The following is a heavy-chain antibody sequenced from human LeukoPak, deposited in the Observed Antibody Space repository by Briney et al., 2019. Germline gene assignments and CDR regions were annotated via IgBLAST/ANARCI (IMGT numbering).Heavy chain of an antibody. Sequence: SETLSLTCTVSDYSISSGYYWGWIRQPPGKGLEWIGSIYYSGSTYYNPSLKSRVTISIDRSKNQFFLNMISVTAADTALYHCARTETGVGATDYWGQGTLVTVSS. D-gene: IGHD1-26*01. V-gene: IGHV4-38-2*02. CDR3: ARTETGVGATDY. J-gene: IGHJ4*02. CDR2: IYYSGST. CDR1: DYSISSGYY.